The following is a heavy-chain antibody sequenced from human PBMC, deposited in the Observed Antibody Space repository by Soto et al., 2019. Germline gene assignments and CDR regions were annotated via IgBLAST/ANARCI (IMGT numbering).Heavy chain of an antibody. CDR3: ARDKDKYAFWGGTLDS. V-gene: IGHV3-30-3*01. Sequence: QLVESGGGVVQPERSLKLSCTASNFVFSVYALHWVRQAPGKGLEWVALISYDGGNKYYADSVKGRFTISRDNSKNTLYLQMNSLRREDTAVYYCARDKDKYAFWGGTLDSWGQGTLVSVSS. CDR2: ISYDGGNK. CDR1: NFVFSVYA. D-gene: IGHD3-3*01. J-gene: IGHJ4*02.